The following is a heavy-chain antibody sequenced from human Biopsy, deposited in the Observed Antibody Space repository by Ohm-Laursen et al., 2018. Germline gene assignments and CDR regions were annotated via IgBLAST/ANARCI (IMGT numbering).Heavy chain of an antibody. D-gene: IGHD2-2*01. CDR3: AREAIGYQLPCDD. J-gene: IGHJ4*02. Sequence: SVKVSCKAPTGTFNSYGIIWVRQAPGQGLEWMGRIIPILRTTAYAQTFLGSVTITADSPTSTVDMELTSLTSDDTAVYFCAREAIGYQLPCDDWGQGTLVTVSS. CDR2: IIPILRTT. CDR1: TGTFNSYG. V-gene: IGHV1-69*11.